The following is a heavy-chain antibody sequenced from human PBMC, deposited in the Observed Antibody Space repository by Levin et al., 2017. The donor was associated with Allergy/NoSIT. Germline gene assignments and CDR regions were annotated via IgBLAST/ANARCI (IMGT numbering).Heavy chain of an antibody. V-gene: IGHV4-39*01. J-gene: IGHJ4*02. CDR2: IYYSGST. CDR1: GGSISSSSYY. D-gene: IGHD3-10*01. Sequence: SETLSLTCTVSGGSISSSSYYWGWIRQPPGKGLEWIGSIYYSGSTYYNPSLKSRVTISVDTSKNQFSLKLSSVTAADTAVYYCATYYYGSGSYFPFDYWGQGTLVTVSS. CDR3: ATYYYGSGSYFPFDY.